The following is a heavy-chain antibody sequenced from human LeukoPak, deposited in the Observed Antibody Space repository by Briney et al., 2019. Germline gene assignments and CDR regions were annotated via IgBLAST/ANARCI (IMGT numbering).Heavy chain of an antibody. Sequence: GGSLRLSCTASGFTFSSYTVNWVRQAPGKGLEWVSSVSRSSTTIDYAESVRGRFTISRDNAKNSLYLQMNNLTDADTAVYFCARDGEGTNVETYYYYYGLDVWGQGTTVIVSS. CDR1: GFTFSSYT. D-gene: IGHD2-8*01. CDR3: ARDGEGTNVETYYYYYGLDV. V-gene: IGHV3-48*02. J-gene: IGHJ6*02. CDR2: VSRSSTTI.